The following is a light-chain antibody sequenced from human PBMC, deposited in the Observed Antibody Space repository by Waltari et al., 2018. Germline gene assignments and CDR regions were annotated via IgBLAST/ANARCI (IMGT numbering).Light chain of an antibody. J-gene: IGKJ2*01. CDR2: GAS. V-gene: IGKV3-20*01. Sequence: EVVLTQSPGTLSLSPGEKATLSCRASQSLSKRYLAWYQQKPGQAPRLLIYGASSRAAGLPDRFSGSGSGTDFSLTINGLEPDDSAVYYCQQYGSSSLYTFGQGTKLESK. CDR3: QQYGSSSLYT. CDR1: QSLSKRY.